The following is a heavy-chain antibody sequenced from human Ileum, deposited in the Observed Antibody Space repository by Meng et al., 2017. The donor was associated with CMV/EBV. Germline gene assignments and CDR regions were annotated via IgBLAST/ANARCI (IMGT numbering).Heavy chain of an antibody. Sequence: SLTCTVSGDSISSMSYFWAWIRQPPGKGLEWIGSIYYSGRTYYSPSLTSRLTISKDTSKSQFSLKLSSVTAADTAVYYCARGNGNYFFWGQGTLVTVSS. J-gene: IGHJ4*02. CDR3: ARGNGNYFF. V-gene: IGHV4-39*07. D-gene: IGHD2/OR15-2a*01. CDR1: GDSISSMSYF. CDR2: IYYSGRT.